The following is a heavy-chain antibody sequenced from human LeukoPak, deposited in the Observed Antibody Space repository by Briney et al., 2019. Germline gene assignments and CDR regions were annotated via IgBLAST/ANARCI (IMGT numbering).Heavy chain of an antibody. CDR2: INHSGST. D-gene: IGHD3-3*01. CDR3: ARGTYDFWSGYILDY. J-gene: IGHJ4*02. CDR1: GGSISSYY. V-gene: IGHV4-34*01. Sequence: SETLSLTCTVSGGSISSYYWSWIRQPPGKGLEWIGEINHSGSTNHNPSLKSRVTISVDTSKNQFSLKLSSVTAADTAVYYCARGTYDFWSGYILDYWGQGTLVTVSS.